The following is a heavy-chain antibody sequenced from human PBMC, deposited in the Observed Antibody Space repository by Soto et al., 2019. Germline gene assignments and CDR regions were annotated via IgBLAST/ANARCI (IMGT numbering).Heavy chain of an antibody. Sequence: ASVKVSWNASGYTFADSYLHCLRQAPGQSLELMGLMNVNSGSTNSTQKFQNRVTMISNTSIITVFMQLTGVTCEVMAVYFCARKCGDRCTEDIDAFDLWGQGTMVTVSS. CDR1: GYTFADSY. V-gene: IGHV1-2*02. CDR3: ARKCGDRCTEDIDAFDL. CDR2: MNVNSGST. J-gene: IGHJ3*01. D-gene: IGHD2-21*01.